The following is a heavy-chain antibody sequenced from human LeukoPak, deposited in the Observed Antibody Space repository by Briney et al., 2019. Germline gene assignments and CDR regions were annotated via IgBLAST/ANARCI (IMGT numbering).Heavy chain of an antibody. V-gene: IGHV4-34*01. CDR2: INHSGST. J-gene: IGHJ6*03. CDR3: ARVSGYYGSGRPPSGRSYYYMDV. D-gene: IGHD3-10*01. CDR1: GGSFSGYY. Sequence: SETLSLTXAVYGGSFSGYYWSWIRQPPGEGLEWIGEINHSGSTNHNPSLKSRVTISVDTSKNQFSLKLSSVTAADTAVYYCARVSGYYGSGRPPSGRSYYYMDVWGKGTTVTVSS.